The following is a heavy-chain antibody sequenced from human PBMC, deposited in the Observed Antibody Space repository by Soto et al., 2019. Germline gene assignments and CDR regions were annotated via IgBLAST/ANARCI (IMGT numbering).Heavy chain of an antibody. Sequence: VASVKVSCKASGGTFSSYTISWVRQAPGQGLEWMGRIIPILGIANYAQKFQGRVTITADKSTSTAYMELSSLRPEDTAVYYCATSYGDYVYFQHWGQGTMSTVSS. V-gene: IGHV1-69*02. CDR1: GGTFSSYT. J-gene: IGHJ1*01. D-gene: IGHD4-17*01. CDR3: ATSYGDYVYFQH. CDR2: IIPILGIA.